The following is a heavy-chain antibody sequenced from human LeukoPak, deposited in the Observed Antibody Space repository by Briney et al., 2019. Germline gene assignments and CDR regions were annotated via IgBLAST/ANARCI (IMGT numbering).Heavy chain of an antibody. Sequence: GGSLRLSCAASGFTFSSYWMSWVRQAPGKGLEWVANIKQDGSEKYYVDSVKGRFTISRDNAKNSLYLQMNSLRAEDTAVYYCARVPTRLPEYYYDSSGYYPNRFDYWGQGTLVTVSS. CDR3: ARVPTRLPEYYYDSSGYYPNRFDY. J-gene: IGHJ4*02. V-gene: IGHV3-7*01. CDR1: GFTFSSYW. CDR2: IKQDGSEK. D-gene: IGHD3-22*01.